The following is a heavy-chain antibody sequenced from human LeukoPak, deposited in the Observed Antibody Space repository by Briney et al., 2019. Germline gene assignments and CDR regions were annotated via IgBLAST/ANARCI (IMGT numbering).Heavy chain of an antibody. Sequence: GALVKVSCKASGYTFSSYAISWVRQAPGQGLEWMGGIIPIFGTANYAQKFQGRVTITADESTSTAYMELSSLRSEDTAVYYCARASDYGDYVGGYAFDIWGQGTMVTVSS. CDR2: IIPIFGTA. D-gene: IGHD4-17*01. CDR3: ARASDYGDYVGGYAFDI. CDR1: GYTFSSYA. J-gene: IGHJ3*02. V-gene: IGHV1-69*13.